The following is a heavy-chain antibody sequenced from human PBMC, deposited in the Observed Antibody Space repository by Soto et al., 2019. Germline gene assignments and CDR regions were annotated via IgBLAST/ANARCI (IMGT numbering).Heavy chain of an antibody. CDR2: IIPIFCGA. CDR1: GGTFSSYA. Sequence: QVQLVQSGAEVKKPGSSVKVSCKASGGTFSSYAISWVRQAPGQGLEWMGGIIPIFCGANYAQKFQGRVTITADESTSTAYMELSSLISEDRAVYYCARDPGSSSHSYNWFAPWGQGTMVTVSS. D-gene: IGHD6-6*01. J-gene: IGHJ5*02. V-gene: IGHV1-69*01. CDR3: ARDPGSSSHSYNWFAP.